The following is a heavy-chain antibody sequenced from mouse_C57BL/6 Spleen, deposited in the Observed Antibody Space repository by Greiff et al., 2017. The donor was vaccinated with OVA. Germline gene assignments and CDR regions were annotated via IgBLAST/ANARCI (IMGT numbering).Heavy chain of an antibody. CDR1: GFSFTSYG. CDR2: IWRGGST. D-gene: IGHD2-14*01. Sequence: VKLQESGPGLVQPSPRLSFSCTVSGFSFTSYGVHWVSQSPGKGLEWLGVIWRGGSTDDNAAFISSLSISNDNSKSQVFFKMNSLQADDTAIYYWARKGRGVRMDYGGQGTSVTVAS. CDR3: ARKGRGVRMDY. V-gene: IGHV2-2*01. J-gene: IGHJ4*01.